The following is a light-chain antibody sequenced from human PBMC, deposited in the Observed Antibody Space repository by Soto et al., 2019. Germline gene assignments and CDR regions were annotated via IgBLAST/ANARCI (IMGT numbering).Light chain of an antibody. V-gene: IGLV2-14*01. J-gene: IGLJ1*01. CDR3: SSYTSSNTYV. CDR2: EVS. Sequence: QSVLTQPASVSGSPGQSITISCAGTSSDVGGYNYVSRYQQHPGKAPKLIIFEVSNRPSGVSNRFSASKSVNTASLTISGLQTEDEADYFCSSYTSSNTYVFGTGTKVTVL. CDR1: SSDVGGYNY.